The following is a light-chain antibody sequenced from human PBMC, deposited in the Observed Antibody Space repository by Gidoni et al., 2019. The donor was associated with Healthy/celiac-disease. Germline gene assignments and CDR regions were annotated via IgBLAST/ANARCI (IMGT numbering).Light chain of an antibody. Sequence: EIVLTQSPATLSLSPGERATLSCRASQSVSSYLAWYQQKPGQAPRLLIYDASTRATGIPARFSGSGSGTDFTLTISSLEPEDFAVYYCQQRSNWEEFTFGPGTKVDIK. CDR2: DAS. CDR1: QSVSSY. J-gene: IGKJ3*01. V-gene: IGKV3-11*01. CDR3: QQRSNWEEFT.